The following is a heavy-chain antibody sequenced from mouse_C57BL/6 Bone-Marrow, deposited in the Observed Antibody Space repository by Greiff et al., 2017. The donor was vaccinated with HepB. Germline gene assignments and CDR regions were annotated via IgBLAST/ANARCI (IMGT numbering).Heavy chain of an antibody. D-gene: IGHD2-4*01. J-gene: IGHJ3*01. CDR3: ARSGYEYDDGGFAY. CDR2: IDPSDSYT. CDR1: GYTFTSYW. V-gene: IGHV1-69*01. Sequence: QVQLQQPGAELVMPGASVKLSFKASGYTFTSYWMHWVKQRPGQGLEWIGEIDPSDSYTNYNQKFKGKSTLTVDKSSSTAYMQLSSLTSEDSAVYYCARSGYEYDDGGFAYWGQGTLVTVSA.